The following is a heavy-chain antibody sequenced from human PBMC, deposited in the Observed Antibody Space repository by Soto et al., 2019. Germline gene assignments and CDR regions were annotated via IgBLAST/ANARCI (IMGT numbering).Heavy chain of an antibody. V-gene: IGHV4-59*01. J-gene: IGHJ4*02. D-gene: IGHD3-3*01. CDR3: ARGERDFWSGYSPY. CDR2: VSYSGST. CDR1: GGSISSYY. Sequence: QVQLQESGPGLVKPSETLSLTCTVPGGSISSYYWSWIRQSPGKGLELIGYVSYSGSTNYNPSLKIRVTKSVDTSKNQLSLKLSSVTAADTAVYYCARGERDFWSGYSPYWGQGTLVTVSS.